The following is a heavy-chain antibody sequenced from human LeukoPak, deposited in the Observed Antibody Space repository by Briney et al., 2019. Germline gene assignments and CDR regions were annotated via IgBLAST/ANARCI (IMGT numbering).Heavy chain of an antibody. CDR1: GFTFSSYA. Sequence: PGGSLRLSCAASGFTFSSYAVSWIRQAPGKGLEWVSAIGSGGTTFYADSVKGRVTISRDNSKNTLYLQMNCLRAEDTAVYYCAKDQYYYDNSGHPTEHWGRGRLVTVSS. V-gene: IGHV3-23*01. D-gene: IGHD3-22*01. J-gene: IGHJ1*01. CDR2: IGSGGTT. CDR3: AKDQYYYDNSGHPTEH.